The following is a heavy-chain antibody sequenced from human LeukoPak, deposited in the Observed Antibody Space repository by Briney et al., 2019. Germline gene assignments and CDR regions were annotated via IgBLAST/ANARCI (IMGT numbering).Heavy chain of an antibody. CDR2: MNPNSGNT. V-gene: IGHV1-8*02. J-gene: IGHJ6*03. Sequence: GASVNVSCKASGYTFTSYDINWVRQATGQGLEWMGWMNPNSGNTGYAQKFQGRVTMTRNTSISTAYMELSSLRSEDTAVYYCARSRYCSSTSCYYYYYMDVWGKGTTVTVSS. D-gene: IGHD2-2*01. CDR1: GYTFTSYD. CDR3: ARSRYCSSTSCYYYYYMDV.